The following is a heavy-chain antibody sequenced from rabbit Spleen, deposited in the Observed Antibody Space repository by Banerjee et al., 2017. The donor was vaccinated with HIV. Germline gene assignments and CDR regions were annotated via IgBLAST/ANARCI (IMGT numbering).Heavy chain of an antibody. CDR2: IDVSSVTT. Sequence: QSLEESGGGLFQPGASLTLTCTGSGLALRSSSWICWARQAPGKGLEWIACIDVSSVTTHYASWAKGRLTISKASSTTVTLQVTSLTAADTATYFCARDAAGREDFNLWGPGTLVTVS. J-gene: IGHJ4*01. CDR3: ARDAAGREDFNL. V-gene: IGHV1S40*01. CDR1: GLALRSSSW. D-gene: IGHD4-1*01.